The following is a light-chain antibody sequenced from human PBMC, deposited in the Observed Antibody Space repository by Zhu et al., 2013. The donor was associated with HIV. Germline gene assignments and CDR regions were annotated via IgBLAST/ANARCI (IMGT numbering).Light chain of an antibody. Sequence: DVQMTQSPSSLSASVGDSVTITCRASRDITNFLSWYQLKPGKAPQLLIYGASSLQSGVPSRFSGAGSATVFTLTITNLQPEDFALYYCHQSFLLPWTFGQGTKVEIE. CDR1: RDITNF. J-gene: IGKJ1*01. CDR2: GAS. CDR3: HQSFLLPWT. V-gene: IGKV1-39*01.